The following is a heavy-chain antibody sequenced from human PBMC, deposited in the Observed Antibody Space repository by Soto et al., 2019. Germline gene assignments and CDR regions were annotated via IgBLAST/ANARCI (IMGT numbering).Heavy chain of an antibody. Sequence: GGSLRLSCAASGFTFSSYAMHWVLQAPGKGLEWVAVISYDGSNKYYADSVKGRFTISRDNSKNTLYLQMNSLRAEDTAVYYCASIANGRAAALDYWGQGTLVTVS. CDR3: ASIANGRAAALDY. V-gene: IGHV3-30-3*01. CDR1: GFTFSSYA. CDR2: ISYDGSNK. D-gene: IGHD6-13*01. J-gene: IGHJ4*02.